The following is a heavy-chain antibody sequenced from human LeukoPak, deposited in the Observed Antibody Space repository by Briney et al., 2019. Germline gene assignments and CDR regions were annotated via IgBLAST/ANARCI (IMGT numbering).Heavy chain of an antibody. CDR1: GFTFSSYG. J-gene: IGHJ4*02. V-gene: IGHV3-23*01. Sequence: GGSLRLSCAASGFTFSSYGMSWVRQAPGKGLEWVSTIIGSAVNTYYTDSVKGRFTISRDDSKNTVYLQMNSLRAEDTAVYSCAKYTSGTSYRGLDQWGQGTLVTVSS. D-gene: IGHD3-10*01. CDR3: AKYTSGTSYRGLDQ. CDR2: IIGSAVNT.